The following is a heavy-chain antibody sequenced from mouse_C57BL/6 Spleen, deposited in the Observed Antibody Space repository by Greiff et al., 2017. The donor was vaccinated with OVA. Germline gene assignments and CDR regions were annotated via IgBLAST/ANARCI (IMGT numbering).Heavy chain of an antibody. J-gene: IGHJ1*03. Sequence: EVKLVESGGGLVKPGGSLKLSCAASGFTFSDYGMHWVRQAPEKGLEWVAYISSGSSTIYYADTVKGRFTISRDNAKNTLFLQMTSLRSEDTAMYYCARTISYVGYFDVWGTGTTVTVSS. CDR3: ARTISYVGYFDV. CDR2: ISSGSSTI. D-gene: IGHD1-1*01. V-gene: IGHV5-17*01. CDR1: GFTFSDYG.